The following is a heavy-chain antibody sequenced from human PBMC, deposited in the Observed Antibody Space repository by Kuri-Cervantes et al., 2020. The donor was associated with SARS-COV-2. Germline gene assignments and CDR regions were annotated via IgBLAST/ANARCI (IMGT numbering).Heavy chain of an antibody. V-gene: IGHV5-51*01. CDR1: GYSFPSYW. D-gene: IGHD1-26*01. Sequence: KVSCKGSGYSFPSYWIGWVRQMPGKGLEWMGIIYPGDSDTRYSPPFQGQVTISADKSISTAYLQWSSLKASDTAMYYCARSEVGATTYLDYWGQGTLVTVSS. CDR3: ARSEVGATTYLDY. CDR2: IYPGDSDT. J-gene: IGHJ4*02.